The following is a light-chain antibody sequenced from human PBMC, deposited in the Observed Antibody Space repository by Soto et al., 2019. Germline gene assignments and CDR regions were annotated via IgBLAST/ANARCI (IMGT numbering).Light chain of an antibody. J-gene: IGLJ3*02. CDR1: SGSIGSNY. CDR2: EDN. CDR3: QSYDSSVWV. V-gene: IGLV6-57*01. Sequence: NFMLTQPHSVSASPGKTVTISCTRTSGSIGSNYVQWYQQRPGSSPTTVIYEDNQRPSGVPDRFSGSIDSSSNSASLTISGLKTEDEADYYCQSYDSSVWVFGGGTKLTVL.